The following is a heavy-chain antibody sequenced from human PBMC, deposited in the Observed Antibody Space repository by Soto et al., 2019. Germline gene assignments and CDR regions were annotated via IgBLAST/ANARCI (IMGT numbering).Heavy chain of an antibody. CDR3: ARNILGGTTDY. Sequence: GASVKVSCKASGYSFSTHAMHWVRQAPGQGLEWAGWINSVNDHTIYSEKFQGRVTITSDTSATTAYMELSSLTSEDTAVYYCARNILGGTTDYWGQGTLVTVSS. J-gene: IGHJ4*02. V-gene: IGHV1-3*01. D-gene: IGHD1-7*01. CDR2: INSVNDHT. CDR1: GYSFSTHA.